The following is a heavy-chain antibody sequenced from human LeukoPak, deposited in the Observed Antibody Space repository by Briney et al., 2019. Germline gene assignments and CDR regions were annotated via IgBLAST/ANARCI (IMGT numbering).Heavy chain of an antibody. Sequence: GGSLRLSCAASGFTFRSYAMSWVRRAPGKGLEWVSSISGSGDSTYYADSVKGRFTISRDNAKNSLYLQMNSLRADDTAVYYCARGLIVVDYFDYWGQGTLVTVSS. CDR2: ISGSGDST. CDR3: ARGLIVVDYFDY. V-gene: IGHV3-23*01. D-gene: IGHD3-22*01. CDR1: GFTFRSYA. J-gene: IGHJ4*02.